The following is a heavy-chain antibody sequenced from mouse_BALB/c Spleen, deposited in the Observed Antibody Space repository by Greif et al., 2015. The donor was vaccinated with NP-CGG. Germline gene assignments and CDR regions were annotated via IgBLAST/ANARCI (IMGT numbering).Heavy chain of an antibody. CDR3: ARYGNYAMDY. D-gene: IGHD2-1*01. CDR2: ISSGSSTI. J-gene: IGHJ4*01. CDR1: GFTFSSFG. V-gene: IGHV5-17*02. Sequence: EVKVEESGGGLVQPGGSRKLSCAASGFTFSSFGMHWVRQAPEKGLEWVAYISSGSSTIYYADTVKGRFTISRDNPKNTLFLQMTSLRSEDTAMYYCARYGNYAMDYWGLGTSVTVSS.